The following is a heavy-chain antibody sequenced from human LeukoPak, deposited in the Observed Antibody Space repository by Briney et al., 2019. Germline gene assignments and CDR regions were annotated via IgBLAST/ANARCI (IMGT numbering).Heavy chain of an antibody. CDR1: GFTLSSYA. CDR2: ISGGGGST. CDR3: AKEDLYGPRGGVDY. Sequence: GGSLRLSCAASGFTLSSYAMSWVRQAPGKGLEWVSAISGGGGSTYYADSVKGRFTIPRDNSKNTLYLQMNSLRAEDTAVYYCAKEDLYGPRGGVDYWGQGTLVTVSS. V-gene: IGHV3-23*01. J-gene: IGHJ4*02. D-gene: IGHD3-10*01.